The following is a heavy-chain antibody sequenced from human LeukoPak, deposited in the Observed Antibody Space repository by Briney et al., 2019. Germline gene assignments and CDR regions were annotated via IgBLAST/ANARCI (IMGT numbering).Heavy chain of an antibody. J-gene: IGHJ3*02. CDR1: GFTFSSSG. CDR2: ISPDSNFI. Sequence: PRGSLRLSCAASGFTFSSSGMNWVRQAPGKGLEWVSSISPDSNFIPQADSVKGRFTISRDNAKNSVYLQMESLRAEDTAVYYCARYIPSCGGNCNDGFDIWGQGTMVTVSS. V-gene: IGHV3-21*04. D-gene: IGHD2-21*01. CDR3: ARYIPSCGGNCNDGFDI.